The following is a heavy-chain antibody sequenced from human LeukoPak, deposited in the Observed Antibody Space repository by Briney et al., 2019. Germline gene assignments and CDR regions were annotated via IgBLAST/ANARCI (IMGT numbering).Heavy chain of an antibody. V-gene: IGHV3-33*01. CDR3: ARVGVGGYDAFDI. Sequence: GGSLRLSCGASGFXFSSYGMHWVRQAPGKGLEWVAVIWYDGSNKYYADSVKGRFTISRDNSKNTLYLQMNSLRAEDTAVYYCARVGVGGYDAFDIWGQGTMVTVSS. CDR1: GFXFSSYG. CDR2: IWYDGSNK. J-gene: IGHJ3*02. D-gene: IGHD3-22*01.